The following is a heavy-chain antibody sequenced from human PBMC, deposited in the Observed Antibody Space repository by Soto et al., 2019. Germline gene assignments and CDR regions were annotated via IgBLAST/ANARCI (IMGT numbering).Heavy chain of an antibody. Sequence: XXTLSLPFTVSGGSISSYYWRWIRQPPGKGLEWIGYIYYSGSTNYNPSLKSRVTISVDTSKNQFSLKLSSVTAADTAVYYCARGWGGYFQHWGQGTLVTVSS. J-gene: IGHJ1*01. D-gene: IGHD7-27*01. CDR1: GGSISSYY. CDR3: ARGWGGYFQH. CDR2: IYYSGST. V-gene: IGHV4-59*01.